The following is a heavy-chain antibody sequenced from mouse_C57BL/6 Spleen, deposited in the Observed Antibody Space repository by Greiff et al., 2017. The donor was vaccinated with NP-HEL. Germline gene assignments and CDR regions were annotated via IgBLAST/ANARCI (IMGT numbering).Heavy chain of an antibody. Sequence: QVQLQQPGAELVKPGASVKMSCKASGYTFTSYWITWVKQRPGQGLEWIGDIYPGSGSTNYNEKFKSKATLTVDTSSSPAYMQLSSLTSEDSAVYYCARKDSSGYWFAYWGQGTLVTVSA. CDR2: IYPGSGST. J-gene: IGHJ3*01. CDR1: GYTFTSYW. CDR3: ARKDSSGYWFAY. D-gene: IGHD3-2*02. V-gene: IGHV1-55*01.